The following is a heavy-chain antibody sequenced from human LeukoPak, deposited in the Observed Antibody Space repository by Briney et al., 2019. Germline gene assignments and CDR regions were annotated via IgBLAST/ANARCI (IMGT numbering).Heavy chain of an antibody. CDR1: GFTFSDHS. Sequence: PGGSLRLSCAASGFTFSDHSLNWVRQAPGKGLEWVSYISGSSNYINYADSVKGRFTISRDNAKTPVYLQMNSLRAEDTAVYYCAREPSGWYVDYWGQGTLVTVSS. V-gene: IGHV3-21*01. CDR2: ISGSSNYI. J-gene: IGHJ4*02. D-gene: IGHD6-19*01. CDR3: AREPSGWYVDY.